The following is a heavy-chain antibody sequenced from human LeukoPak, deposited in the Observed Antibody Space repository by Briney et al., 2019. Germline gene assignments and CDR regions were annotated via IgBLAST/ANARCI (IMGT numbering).Heavy chain of an antibody. D-gene: IGHD6-6*01. J-gene: IGHJ4*02. Sequence: QFSCKASGGPFSSYAISWVRQAPGQGLEWMGGIIPIFGTANYAQKFQGRVTITADESTSTAYMELSSLRSEDTAVYYCARGDSSSPLYYFDYWGQGTLVTVSS. CDR3: ARGDSSSPLYYFDY. CDR2: IIPIFGTA. CDR1: GGPFSSYA. V-gene: IGHV1-69*01.